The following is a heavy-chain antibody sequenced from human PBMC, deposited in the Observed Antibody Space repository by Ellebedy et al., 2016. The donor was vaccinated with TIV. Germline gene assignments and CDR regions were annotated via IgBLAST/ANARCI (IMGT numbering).Heavy chain of an antibody. Sequence: SETLSLXXTVSGGSISSYYWSWIRQPAGKGLEWIGRIYTSGSTNYNPSLKSRVTMSVDTSKNQFSLKLSSVTAADTAVYYCARGVAAAGPRPLPLFFDYWGQGTLVTVSS. CDR1: GGSISSYY. J-gene: IGHJ4*02. CDR3: ARGVAAAGPRPLPLFFDY. D-gene: IGHD6-13*01. V-gene: IGHV4-4*07. CDR2: IYTSGST.